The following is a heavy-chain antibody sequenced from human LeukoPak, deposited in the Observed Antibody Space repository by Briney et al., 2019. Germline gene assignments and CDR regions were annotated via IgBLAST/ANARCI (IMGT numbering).Heavy chain of an antibody. D-gene: IGHD2-2*03. CDR1: GFSVGNLW. CDR2: INQYGNQK. J-gene: IGHJ4*02. Sequence: GGSLRLSCEASGFSVGNLWMSWVRQAPGKGLEWVANINQYGNQKYYLDSVKGRFTISRDNAKNSLFLQMNSLRADDTAVYHCASGSSTHHYWGQGTLVTVSS. CDR3: ASGSSTHHY. V-gene: IGHV3-7*01.